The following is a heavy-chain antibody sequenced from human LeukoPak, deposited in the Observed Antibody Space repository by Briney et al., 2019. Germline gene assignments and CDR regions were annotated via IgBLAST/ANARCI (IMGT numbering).Heavy chain of an antibody. J-gene: IGHJ4*02. CDR3: ARDQWVSDY. D-gene: IGHD2-8*01. V-gene: IGHV3-21*01. CDR1: GFTFSSYS. Sequence: GGSLRLSCAASGFTFSSYSMNWIRQAPGKGLEWVSSISSSSSSYIYYADSVKGRFTISRDNAKNSLFLQVNSLRVEDTAVYYCARDQWVSDYWGQGTLVTVSS. CDR2: ISSSSSSYI.